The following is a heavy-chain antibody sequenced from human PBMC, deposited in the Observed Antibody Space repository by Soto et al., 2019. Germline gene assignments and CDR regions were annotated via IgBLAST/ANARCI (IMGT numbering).Heavy chain of an antibody. V-gene: IGHV3-33*01. D-gene: IGHD3-22*01. J-gene: IGHJ4*02. CDR1: GFTFSSYH. Sequence: QVQLVESGGGVVQPGRSLRLSCAASGFTFSSYHFHWARQAPGKGLEWVAVIWSDGTTKKYADSVKGRFTISRDNSKNTLYLQMNSLGAEDTAVYYCARYDSTGNGYYWCQGTLVIVSS. CDR3: ARYDSTGNGYY. CDR2: IWSDGTTK.